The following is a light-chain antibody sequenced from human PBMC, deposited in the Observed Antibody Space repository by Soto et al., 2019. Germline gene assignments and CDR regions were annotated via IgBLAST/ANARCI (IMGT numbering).Light chain of an antibody. CDR3: QQSYSTPIT. J-gene: IGKJ5*01. Sequence: DIQMTQSPSTLSASVGDRVTITCRASQTIFSWLAWYQQKPGTPPKLLIYKASSLESGVPSRFSGSGSGTEFTLTISSLQPDDFATYYCQQSYSTPITFGQGTRLEIK. CDR2: KAS. CDR1: QTIFSW. V-gene: IGKV1-5*03.